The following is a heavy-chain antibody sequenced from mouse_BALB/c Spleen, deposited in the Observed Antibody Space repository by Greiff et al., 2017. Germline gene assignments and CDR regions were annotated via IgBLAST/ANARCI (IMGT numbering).Heavy chain of an antibody. CDR3: ARGKGYGYDKDY. J-gene: IGHJ2*01. V-gene: IGHV1-87*01. D-gene: IGHD2-2*01. CDR2: IYPGDGDT. Sequence: VQLQQSGAELARPGASVKLSCKASGYTFTSYWMQWVKQRPGQGLEWIGAIYPGDGDTRYTQKFKGKATLTADKSSSTAYMQLSSLASEDSAVDYCARGKGYGYDKDYWGQGTTLTVSS. CDR1: GYTFTSYW.